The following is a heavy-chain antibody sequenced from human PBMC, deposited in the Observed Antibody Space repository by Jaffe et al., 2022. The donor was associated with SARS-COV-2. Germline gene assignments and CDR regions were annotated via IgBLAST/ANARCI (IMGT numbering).Heavy chain of an antibody. CDR2: INHSGST. V-gene: IGHV4-34*01. CDR3: ARGVPIQLWFLPGMDV. J-gene: IGHJ6*02. D-gene: IGHD5-18*01. CDR1: GGSFSGYY. Sequence: QVQLQQWGAGLLKPSETLSLTCAVYGGSFSGYYWSWIRQPPGKGLEWIGEINHSGSTNYNPSLKSRVTISVDTSKNQFSLKLSSVTAADTAVYYCARGVPIQLWFLPGMDVWGQGTTVTVSS.